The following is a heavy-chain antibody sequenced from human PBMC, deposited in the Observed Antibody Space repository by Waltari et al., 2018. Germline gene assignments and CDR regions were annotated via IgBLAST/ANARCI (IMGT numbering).Heavy chain of an antibody. D-gene: IGHD6-19*01. Sequence: GKGLEWVSAISGSGGSTYYADSVKGRFTISRDNSKNTLYLQMNSLRAEDTAVYYCAKDSWEQWLDHDAFDIWGQGTMVTVSS. CDR2: ISGSGGST. V-gene: IGHV3-23*01. J-gene: IGHJ3*02. CDR3: AKDSWEQWLDHDAFDI.